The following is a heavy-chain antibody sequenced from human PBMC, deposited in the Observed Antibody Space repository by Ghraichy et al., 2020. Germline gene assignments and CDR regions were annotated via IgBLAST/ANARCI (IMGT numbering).Heavy chain of an antibody. Sequence: SETLSLTCSDSGRFITSYSGSWLRQPPGMGLEWIGYIYDSGSTKYNRSLKSRVTTSVDPSTNQFSLKLSSVTAADSAVYYCARVTGSGGRAYFDYWGQGALVTSSS. CDR3: ARVTGSGGRAYFDY. D-gene: IGHD2-15*01. J-gene: IGHJ4*02. V-gene: IGHV4-59*01. CDR2: IYDSGST. CDR1: GRFITSYS.